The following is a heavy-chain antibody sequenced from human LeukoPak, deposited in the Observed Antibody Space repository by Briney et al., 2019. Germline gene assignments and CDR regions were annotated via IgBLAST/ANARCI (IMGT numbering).Heavy chain of an antibody. J-gene: IGHJ4*02. CDR1: GGSFSGYY. Sequence: PSETLSLTCAVYGGSFSGYYWSWIRQPPGKGLEWIGEINHSGSTNYNPSLKSRVTISVDTSKNQFSLKLSSVTAADTAVYYCARGSRGYSYGYLGYWGQGTLVTVSS. CDR3: ARGSRGYSYGYLGY. D-gene: IGHD5-18*01. V-gene: IGHV4-34*01. CDR2: INHSGST.